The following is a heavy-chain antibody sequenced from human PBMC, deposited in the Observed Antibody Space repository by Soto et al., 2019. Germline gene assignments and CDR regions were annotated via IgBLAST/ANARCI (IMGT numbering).Heavy chain of an antibody. CDR1: GFIFSNYG. J-gene: IGHJ4*02. V-gene: IGHV3-33*01. CDR2: MWYDGVNE. Sequence: VQLVESGGNVVQPGGSLRLSCAASGFIFSNYGMHWVRQAPGKGLEWVAIMWYDGVNEYYANSVKGRFTISRDNSKNTVYLQMNSLRGEDTAVYYCARSRVGPTSGVDYWGQGTLVTVSS. D-gene: IGHD1-26*01. CDR3: ARSRVGPTSGVDY.